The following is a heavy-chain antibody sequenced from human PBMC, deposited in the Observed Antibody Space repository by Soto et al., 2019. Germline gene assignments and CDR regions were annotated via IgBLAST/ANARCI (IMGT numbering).Heavy chain of an antibody. CDR2: TYYRSKWYN. CDR3: ARVRYCSSTSCYIMDYYYGMDV. D-gene: IGHD2-2*02. V-gene: IGHV6-1*01. J-gene: IGHJ6*02. CDR1: GGSVSSNSAA. Sequence: SQTLSLTCAISGGSVSSNSAAWNWIRQSPSRGLEWLGRTYYRSKWYNDYAVSVKSRITINPDTSKNQFSLQLNSVTPEDTAVYYCARVRYCSSTSCYIMDYYYGMDVWGQGTTVTVSS.